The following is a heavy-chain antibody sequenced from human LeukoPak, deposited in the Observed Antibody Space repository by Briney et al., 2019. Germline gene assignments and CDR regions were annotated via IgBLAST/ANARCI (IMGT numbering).Heavy chain of an antibody. CDR3: ARFRAATTRFDY. V-gene: IGHV3-30*09. J-gene: IGHJ4*02. CDR2: VSFDGNTT. CDR1: GFTFRNYA. D-gene: IGHD1/OR15-1a*01. Sequence: GRSLRLSCAASGFTFRNYAMYWVRQAPGRGLEWAAVVSFDGNTTFYLDSVKGRFAISRDNSKNTLYLEMNSLRPEDTAVCYCARFRAATTRFDYWGQGTLVTVSS.